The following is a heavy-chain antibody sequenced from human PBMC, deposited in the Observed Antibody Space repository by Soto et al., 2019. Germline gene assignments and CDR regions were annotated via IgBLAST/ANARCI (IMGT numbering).Heavy chain of an antibody. D-gene: IGHD7-27*01. Sequence: QVQLVQSGAEVKKPGSSVKVSCKASGGTFSSYTISWVRQAPGQGLERMGRIIPILGRANYAQKVQGRVTITADKSTSPAYIELSSLRDEDTAVYYCAVTVDSGGPGEDAFDIWGQGTMVTVSS. CDR2: IIPILGRA. J-gene: IGHJ3*02. V-gene: IGHV1-69*02. CDR1: GGTFSSYT. CDR3: AVTVDSGGPGEDAFDI.